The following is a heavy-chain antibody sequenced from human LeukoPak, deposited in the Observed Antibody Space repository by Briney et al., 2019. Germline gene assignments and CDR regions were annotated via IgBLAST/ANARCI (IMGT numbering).Heavy chain of an antibody. CDR2: LYGGGDT. CDR1: GFTVSSNY. Sequence: GGSLRLSCAASGFTVSSNYMSWVRQAPGKGLEWVSVLYGGGDTYYADSVKGRFSISRDNSKNTLYLQMNSLRAEDTAVYYCARGHNGNTYGRGLYYFDHWGQGTLVTVSS. D-gene: IGHD5-18*01. J-gene: IGHJ4*02. CDR3: ARGHNGNTYGRGLYYFDH. V-gene: IGHV3-66*01.